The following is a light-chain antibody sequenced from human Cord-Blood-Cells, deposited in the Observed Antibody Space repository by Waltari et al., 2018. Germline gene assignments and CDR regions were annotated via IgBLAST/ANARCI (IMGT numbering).Light chain of an antibody. CDR1: RSDVGSYNL. V-gene: IGLV2-23*01. CDR2: EGS. CDR3: CSYAGSSTYV. Sequence: QSALTQPASVSGSPGQSITISCTGTRSDVGSYNLVSWYQQHPGKAPKPMIYEGSKRPSGVSKRFSGSKSGNTASLTISGLQAEDEADYYCCSYAGSSTYVFGTGTKVTVL. J-gene: IGLJ1*01.